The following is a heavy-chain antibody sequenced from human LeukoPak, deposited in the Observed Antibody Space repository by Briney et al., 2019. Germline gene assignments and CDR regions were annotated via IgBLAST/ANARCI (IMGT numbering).Heavy chain of an antibody. V-gene: IGHV4-59*13. D-gene: IGHD1-26*01. Sequence: PSETLSLTCTVSGGSISSYDWSWIRQPPGKGLEWIGSIFYGGSTNYDPSLKSRITISVDTSKNQFSLRLSSVTAADTAVYYCARDRPATENWYFDLWGRGTLVTVSS. J-gene: IGHJ2*01. CDR2: IFYGGST. CDR1: GGSISSYD. CDR3: ARDRPATENWYFDL.